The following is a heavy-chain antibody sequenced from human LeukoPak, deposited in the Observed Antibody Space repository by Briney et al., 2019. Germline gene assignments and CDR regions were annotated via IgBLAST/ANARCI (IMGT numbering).Heavy chain of an antibody. V-gene: IGHV4-34*01. Sequence: PSETLSLTCAVYDGSFSGYYWSWIRQPPGKGLEWIGEINHSGSTYYNPSLKSRVTISVRTSKNQFSLKLSSVTAADTAVYYCARLWSTYCSGGSCPHQPNYWGQGTLVTVSS. D-gene: IGHD2-15*01. J-gene: IGHJ4*02. CDR2: INHSGST. CDR1: DGSFSGYY. CDR3: ARLWSTYCSGGSCPHQPNY.